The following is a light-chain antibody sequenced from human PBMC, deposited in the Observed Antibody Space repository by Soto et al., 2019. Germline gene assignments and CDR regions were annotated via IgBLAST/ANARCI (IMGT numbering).Light chain of an antibody. CDR1: QSVSSSY. J-gene: IGKJ1*01. Sequence: EIVLTPSPGPLSLSPGETATLSCSASQSVSSSYLAGYQQKPRQAPRLLIYGASSRATGIPDRFSGSGSGTDFTVTISRLGPEDFAVSFCQQYGSSPWTFGEGTKVEFK. V-gene: IGKV3-20*01. CDR3: QQYGSSPWT. CDR2: GAS.